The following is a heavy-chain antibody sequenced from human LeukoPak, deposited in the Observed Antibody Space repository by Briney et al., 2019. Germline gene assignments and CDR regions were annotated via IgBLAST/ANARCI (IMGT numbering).Heavy chain of an antibody. V-gene: IGHV4-34*01. CDR1: GGSFSGYY. D-gene: IGHD3-3*01. CDR2: INHSGST. Sequence: KPSETLSLTCAVYGGSFSGYYWSWIRQPPGKGLEWIGEINHSGSTNYNPSLKSRVTISVDTSKNQFSLKLSSVTAADTAVYYCARARRCDFWSGYPTYYYYYMDVWGKGTTVTVSS. CDR3: ARARRCDFWSGYPTYYYYYMDV. J-gene: IGHJ6*03.